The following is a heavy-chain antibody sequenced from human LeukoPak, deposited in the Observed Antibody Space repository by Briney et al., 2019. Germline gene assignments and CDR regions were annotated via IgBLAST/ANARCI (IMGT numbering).Heavy chain of an antibody. Sequence: GGSLRLSCAASGFTFSSYTMSWVRQAPGKGLEWVSTITTSDGNTYYADSVKGRFTISKDNAKNSLYLQMNSLRAEDTAVYYCARAGGSTVSHSDCWGQGTLVTVSS. J-gene: IGHJ4*02. D-gene: IGHD4-17*01. CDR3: ARAGGSTVSHSDC. V-gene: IGHV3-21*01. CDR2: ITTSDGNT. CDR1: GFTFSSYT.